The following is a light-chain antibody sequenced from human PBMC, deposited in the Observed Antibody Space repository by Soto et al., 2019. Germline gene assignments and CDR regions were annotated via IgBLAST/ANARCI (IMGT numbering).Light chain of an antibody. CDR3: QQYGSSPLT. CDR1: QSVSSSY. Sequence: DIVLTQSPGTLSSSPGERATLSCRASQSVSSSYLAWYQQKPGQAPKVLIYRASSRATGIPDRFSGSGSGTDFTLTISRLEPEDFAVYYCQQYGSSPLTFGGGTKVEIK. CDR2: RAS. J-gene: IGKJ4*01. V-gene: IGKV3-20*01.